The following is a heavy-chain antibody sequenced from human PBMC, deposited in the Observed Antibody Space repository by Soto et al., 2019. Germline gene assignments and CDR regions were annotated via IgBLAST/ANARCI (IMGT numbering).Heavy chain of an antibody. Sequence: PGGSLRLSCPASAFSFSNAWMSWVRQAPGKGREWVGPIKSKADDGTPEYSAPEKRRLTIRRQDSKNTLYLQMNSLKADNAAVYYCTAVPKPGYYDSSGYCPLYYGMDVWGQGTTVTVSS. D-gene: IGHD3-22*01. CDR3: TAVPKPGYYDSSGYCPLYYGMDV. J-gene: IGHJ6*02. V-gene: IGHV3-15*01. CDR1: AFSFSNAW. CDR2: IKSKADDGTP.